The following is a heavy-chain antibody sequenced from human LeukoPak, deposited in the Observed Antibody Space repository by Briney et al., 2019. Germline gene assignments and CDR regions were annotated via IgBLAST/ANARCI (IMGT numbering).Heavy chain of an antibody. D-gene: IGHD3-10*01. V-gene: IGHV3-7*01. Sequence: GGSLRLSCAASGFTFSDHWMSWVRQAPGKGLEWVANIKRDGSDKNYVDSVKGRFTISRDNAMNSLFLQMNSLRAEATAVYYCARGHRDYYGSGSHVYYYYYYGMDVWGQGTTVTVSS. CDR3: ARGHRDYYGSGSHVYYYYYYGMDV. CDR1: GFTFSDHW. J-gene: IGHJ6*02. CDR2: IKRDGSDK.